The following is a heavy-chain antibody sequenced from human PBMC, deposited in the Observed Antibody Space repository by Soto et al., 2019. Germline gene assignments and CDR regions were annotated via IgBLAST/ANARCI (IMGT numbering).Heavy chain of an antibody. CDR3: ARELGGIVAYPDAFDI. J-gene: IGHJ3*02. CDR2: IYHSGST. CDR1: SGSISSSNW. V-gene: IGHV4-4*02. D-gene: IGHD1-26*01. Sequence: SETLSLTCAVSSGSISSSNWWSWVRQPPGKGLEWIGEIYHSGSTNYNPSLKSRVTISVDKSKNQFSLKLSSVTAADTAVYYCARELGGIVAYPDAFDIWGQGTMVTVSS.